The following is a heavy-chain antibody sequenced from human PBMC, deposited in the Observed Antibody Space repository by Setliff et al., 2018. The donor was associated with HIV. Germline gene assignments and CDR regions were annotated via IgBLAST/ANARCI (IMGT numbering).Heavy chain of an antibody. Sequence: SETLSLTCAVYGGSFSDFYWSWIRQPPGKGLGWVGEINHRGSTYYNPSLKSRVTRSVDTSKNQFSLKLTSVTAADTALYYCARKGLRVIQLERRRSAFDIWGQGTMVTVSS. CDR2: INHRGST. CDR3: ARKGLRVIQLERRRSAFDI. D-gene: IGHD1-1*01. J-gene: IGHJ3*02. CDR1: GGSFSDFY. V-gene: IGHV4-34*01.